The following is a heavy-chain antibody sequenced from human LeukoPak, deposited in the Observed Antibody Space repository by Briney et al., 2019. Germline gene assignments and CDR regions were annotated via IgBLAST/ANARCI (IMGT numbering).Heavy chain of an antibody. Sequence: SETLSLTCAVYGGSFSGYYWSWIRQPPGKGLEWIGEINHSGSTNYNPSLESRVTISVDTSKNQFSLKLSSVTAADTAVYYCARGRHIPLRSRTRWFDPWGQGTLVTVSS. CDR1: GGSFSGYY. CDR3: ARGRHIPLRSRTRWFDP. CDR2: INHSGST. D-gene: IGHD2-21*01. J-gene: IGHJ5*02. V-gene: IGHV4-34*01.